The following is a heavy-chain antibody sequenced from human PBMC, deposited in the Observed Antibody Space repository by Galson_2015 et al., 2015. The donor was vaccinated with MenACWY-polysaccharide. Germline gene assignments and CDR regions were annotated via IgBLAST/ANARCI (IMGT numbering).Heavy chain of an antibody. Sequence: SLRLSCAASGFTFSGYAMTWLRQAPGKGLDWVSSISGGGATTNYADSVKGRFTISRVNSKNTLYLQMNSLRAEDTSIYYCAKSNSGYSNTRHGDYWGQGTLVTVSS. V-gene: IGHV3-23*01. CDR1: GFTFSGYA. CDR3: AKSNSGYSNTRHGDY. J-gene: IGHJ4*02. D-gene: IGHD6-13*01. CDR2: ISGGGATT.